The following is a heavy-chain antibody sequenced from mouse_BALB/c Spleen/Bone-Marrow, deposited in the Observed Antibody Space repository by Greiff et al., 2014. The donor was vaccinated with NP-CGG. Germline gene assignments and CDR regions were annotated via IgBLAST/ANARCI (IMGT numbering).Heavy chain of an antibody. CDR3: ASYYYGSSSFAY. Sequence: VQLKQSGAELVKPGASVKLSCTASGFNIKDTYMHWVKQRPELGLEWIGRIDPANGNTKYDPKFQGKATITADTSSNTAYLQLSSLTSEDTAVYYCASYYYGSSSFAYWGQGTLVTVSA. V-gene: IGHV14-3*02. CDR2: IDPANGNT. D-gene: IGHD1-1*01. J-gene: IGHJ3*01. CDR1: GFNIKDTY.